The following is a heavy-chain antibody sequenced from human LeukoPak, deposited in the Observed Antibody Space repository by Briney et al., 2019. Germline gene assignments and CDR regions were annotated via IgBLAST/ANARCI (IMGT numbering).Heavy chain of an antibody. CDR3: ARGAANYDFWSGYEAFDY. V-gene: IGHV1-2*06. CDR2: INPNSGGT. Sequence: ASVKVSCKASGYTFTRYYMHWVRQAPGQGLEWMGRINPNSGGTNYAQKFQGRVTMTRDTSISTAYMELSRLRSDDTAVYYCARGAANYDFWSGYEAFDYWGQGTLVTVSS. J-gene: IGHJ4*02. D-gene: IGHD3-3*01. CDR1: GYTFTRYY.